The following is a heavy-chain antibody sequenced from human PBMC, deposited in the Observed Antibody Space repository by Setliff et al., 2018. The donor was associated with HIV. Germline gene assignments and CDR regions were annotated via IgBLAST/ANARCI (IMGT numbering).Heavy chain of an antibody. CDR3: ARDFRIQLWLRSPFDY. CDR2: ISSSSSYI. J-gene: IGHJ4*02. V-gene: IGHV3-11*06. D-gene: IGHD5-18*01. CDR1: GFTFSDYY. Sequence: GGSLRLSCAASGFTFSDYYMSWIRQAPGKGLEWVSYISSSSSYIYYADSVKGRFTISRDVGKNSLFLQMNSLRAEDTAVYYCARDFRIQLWLRSPFDYWGQGTLVTVSS.